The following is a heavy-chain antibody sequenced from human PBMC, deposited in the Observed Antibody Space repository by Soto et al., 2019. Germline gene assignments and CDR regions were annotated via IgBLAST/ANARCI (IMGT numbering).Heavy chain of an antibody. D-gene: IGHD4-4*01. CDR1: GGTFSSYA. J-gene: IGHJ6*02. V-gene: IGHV1-69*06. CDR2: IIPIFGTA. Sequence: QVQLVQSGAEVKKPGSSVKVSCKASGGTFSSYAFSWVRQAPGQGLEWMGGIIPIFGTANYAQKFQGRVTITADKSTSTAYMELSSLRSEDTAVYYCARDRSNYVLGEYYYYGMDVWGQGTTVTVSS. CDR3: ARDRSNYVLGEYYYYGMDV.